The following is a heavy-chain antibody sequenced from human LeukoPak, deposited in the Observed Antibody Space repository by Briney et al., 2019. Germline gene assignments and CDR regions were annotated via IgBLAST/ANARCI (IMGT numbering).Heavy chain of an antibody. J-gene: IGHJ4*02. Sequence: GGSLRLSCAPSGFTFSRYWMSWVHQAPGKGLEWVANINEDGSEEYYVDSVRGRFTISRDNAKNSLYLQMNSLRAEDTAVYYCARAGDGTAARDYWGQGTLVTVSS. CDR1: GFTFSRYW. D-gene: IGHD2-15*01. CDR2: INEDGSEE. CDR3: ARAGDGTAARDY. V-gene: IGHV3-7*01.